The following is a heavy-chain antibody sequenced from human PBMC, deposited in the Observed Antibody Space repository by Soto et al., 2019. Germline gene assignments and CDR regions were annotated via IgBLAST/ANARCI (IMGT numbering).Heavy chain of an antibody. J-gene: IGHJ6*02. CDR1: GYTFTSYY. V-gene: IGHV1-46*01. CDR3: ARDRLIVVVPAATAHGMDV. CDR2: INPSGGST. D-gene: IGHD2-2*01. Sequence: ASVKVSCKASGYTFTSYYMHWVRQAPGQGLEWMGIINPSGGSTSYAQKFQGRVTMTRDTSTSTAYMELSSLRSEDTAVYYCARDRLIVVVPAATAHGMDVWGQGTTVTVSS.